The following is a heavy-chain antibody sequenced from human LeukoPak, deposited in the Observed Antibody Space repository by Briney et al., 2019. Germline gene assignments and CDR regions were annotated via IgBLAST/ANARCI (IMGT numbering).Heavy chain of an antibody. J-gene: IGHJ3*02. CDR1: GGSISSSSYY. D-gene: IGHD1-26*01. V-gene: IGHV4-39*07. CDR2: IYYSGST. Sequence: PSETLSLTCTVSGGSISSSSYYWGWIRQPPGKGLEWIGSIYYSGSTYYNPSLKSRVTISVDTSKNQFSLKLSSVTAADTAVYYCARDARIVGAPGAFDIWGQGTMVTVSS. CDR3: ARDARIVGAPGAFDI.